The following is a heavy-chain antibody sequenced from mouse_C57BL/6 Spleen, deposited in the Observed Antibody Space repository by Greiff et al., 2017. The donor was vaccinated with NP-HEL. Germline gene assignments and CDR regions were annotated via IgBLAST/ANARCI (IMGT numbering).Heavy chain of an antibody. CDR1: GFTFTDYY. CDR3: ARLGYGSFDY. V-gene: IGHV7-3*01. J-gene: IGHJ2*01. D-gene: IGHD1-1*01. CDR2: IRNKANGYTT. Sequence: EVMLVESGGGLVQPGGSLSLSCAASGFTFTDYYMSWVRQPPGKALEWLGFIRNKANGYTTEYSASVKGRFTISRDNSQSILYLQMNALRAEDSATYYCARLGYGSFDYWGKGTTLTVSS.